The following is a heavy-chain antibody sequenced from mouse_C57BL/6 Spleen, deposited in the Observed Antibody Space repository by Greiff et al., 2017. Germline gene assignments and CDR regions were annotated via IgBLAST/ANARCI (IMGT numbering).Heavy chain of an antibody. CDR3: ARQNWDDDAMDY. J-gene: IGHJ4*01. CDR2: ISSSGST. Sequence: EVKLVESGPALVKPSQTVSLTCTVTGYSITNGNHWWNWIRQVSGSKLEWIGYISSSGSTDSNPSLKSRNSITRDTSKNQLFLQLNSVTTADIATYYCARQNWDDDAMDYWNQGNSGTVAS. D-gene: IGHD4-1*01. V-gene: IGHV3-4*01. CDR1: GYSITNGNHW.